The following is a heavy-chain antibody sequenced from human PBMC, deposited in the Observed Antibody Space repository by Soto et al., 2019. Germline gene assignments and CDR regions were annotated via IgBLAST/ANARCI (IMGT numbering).Heavy chain of an antibody. V-gene: IGHV1-69*13. Sequence: SVKVSCKASGGTFSSYAISWVRQAPGQGLEWMGGIIPIFGTANYAQKFQGRVTITADESTSTAYMELSSLRSEDTAVYYCARGKYANQYYYYGMDVWGQGTTVTVSS. D-gene: IGHD2-8*01. CDR3: ARGKYANQYYYYGMDV. CDR2: IIPIFGTA. J-gene: IGHJ6*02. CDR1: GGTFSSYA.